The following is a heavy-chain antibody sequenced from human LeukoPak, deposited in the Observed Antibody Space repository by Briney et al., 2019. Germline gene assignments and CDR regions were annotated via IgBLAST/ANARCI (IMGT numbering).Heavy chain of an antibody. V-gene: IGHV5-51*01. CDR2: IYPGDSDT. D-gene: IGHD5-12*01. CDR3: ARPRVVATRSYYFDY. J-gene: IGHJ4*02. Sequence: GASLKISCKGSGYRFTSYWIGWVRQLPGKGLEWMGIIYPGDSDTRYSPSFQGQVTISADKSISTAYLQWSSLKASDTAMYYCARPRVVATRSYYFDYWGQGTLVTVSS. CDR1: GYRFTSYW.